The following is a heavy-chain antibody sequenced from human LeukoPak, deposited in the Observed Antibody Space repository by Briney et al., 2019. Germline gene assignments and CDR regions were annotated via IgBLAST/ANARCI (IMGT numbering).Heavy chain of an antibody. J-gene: IGHJ5*02. D-gene: IGHD6-19*01. Sequence: GGSLRLSCGASGFTFDDYAMHWVRQAPGKGLEWVSGISWNSGSIGYADSVKGRFTISRDNAKNSLYLQMNSLRAEDTALYYCARGVVAGIINWFDPWGQGTLVTVSS. CDR2: ISWNSGSI. V-gene: IGHV3-9*01. CDR1: GFTFDDYA. CDR3: ARGVVAGIINWFDP.